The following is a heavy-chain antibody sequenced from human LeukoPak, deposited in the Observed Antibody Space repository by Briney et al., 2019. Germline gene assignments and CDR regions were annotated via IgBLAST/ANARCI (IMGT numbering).Heavy chain of an antibody. CDR3: ARDLVGATSPSAFDI. CDR1: VYTFTSYY. Sequence: ASVKVSCKASVYTFTSYYMHWVRQAPGQGLEWMGIINPSGGSTSYAQKFQGRVTMTRDTSTSTVYMELSSLRSEDTAVYYCARDLVGATSPSAFDIWGQGTTVTVSS. V-gene: IGHV1-46*01. J-gene: IGHJ3*02. CDR2: INPSGGST. D-gene: IGHD1-26*01.